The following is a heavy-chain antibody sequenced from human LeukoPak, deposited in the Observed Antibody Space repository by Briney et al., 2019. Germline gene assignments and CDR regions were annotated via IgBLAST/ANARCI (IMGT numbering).Heavy chain of an antibody. CDR2: IYYSGST. J-gene: IGHJ4*02. D-gene: IGHD5-24*01. CDR1: GGSICSYY. Sequence: SETLSLTCTVSGGSICSYYWSWIRQPPGKGLEWIGYIYYSGSTNYNPSLKSRVTISVDTSKNQFSLKLSSVTAADTAVYYCARDSRDGYVDYWGQGTLVTVSS. CDR3: ARDSRDGYVDY. V-gene: IGHV4-59*01.